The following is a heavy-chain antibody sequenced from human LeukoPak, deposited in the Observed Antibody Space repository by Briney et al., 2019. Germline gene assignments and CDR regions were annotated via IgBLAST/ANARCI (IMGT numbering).Heavy chain of an antibody. CDR3: SRRNSLYDAFDI. V-gene: IGHV4-4*02. CDR1: GGSIIASDW. CDR2: VFHTGSR. Sequence: SGTLSLTCTVSGGSIIASDWWTWVRQAPGKGLEWVGEVFHTGSRNYSPSLKGRITISIDKYKSQFYLQLNSVTAADAAVYFCSRRNSLYDAFDIWGPGRLIAVSS. J-gene: IGHJ3*02.